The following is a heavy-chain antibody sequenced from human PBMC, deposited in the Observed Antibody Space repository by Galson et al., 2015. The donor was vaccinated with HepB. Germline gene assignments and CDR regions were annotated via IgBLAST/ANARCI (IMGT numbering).Heavy chain of an antibody. J-gene: IGHJ6*02. CDR2: ISGSGGST. D-gene: IGHD2-2*01. CDR1: GFTFSSYA. Sequence: SLRLSCAASGFTFSSYAMSWVRQAPGKGLEWVSAISGSGGSTYYADSVKGRFTISRDNSKNTLYLQMNSLRAEDTAVYYCAKDRDCSSTSCPSPSYYGMDVWGQGTTVTVSS. V-gene: IGHV3-23*01. CDR3: AKDRDCSSTSCPSPSYYGMDV.